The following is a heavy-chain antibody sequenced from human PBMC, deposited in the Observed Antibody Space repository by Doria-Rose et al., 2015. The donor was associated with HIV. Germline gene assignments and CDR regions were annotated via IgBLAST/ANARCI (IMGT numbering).Heavy chain of an antibody. CDR2: IFSDDER. CDR3: ARIKSSRWYHKYYFDF. CDR1: GVSLSSPGMG. V-gene: IGHV2-26*01. J-gene: IGHJ4*02. D-gene: IGHD6-13*01. Sequence: ESGPVLVKPTETLTLTCTVSGVSLSSPGMGVSLIRQPPGKALEWPANIFSDDERSYKTSLKSRLTISRGTSKSQVVLTMTDMDPVDTATYYCARIKSSRWYHKYYFDFWGQGTLVIVSA.